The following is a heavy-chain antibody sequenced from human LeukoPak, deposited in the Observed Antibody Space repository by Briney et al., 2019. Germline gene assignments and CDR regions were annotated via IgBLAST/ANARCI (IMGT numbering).Heavy chain of an antibody. D-gene: IGHD2-2*01. CDR1: GGSFSGYY. CDR3: ARLGIVVVPAATPTPDPPNWFDP. J-gene: IGHJ5*02. V-gene: IGHV4-34*01. CDR2: INHSGST. Sequence: SETLSLTCAVYGGSFSGYYWSWIRQPPGKGLEWIGEINHSGSTNYNPSLNSRVTISVDTSKNQFSLKMSSVTAADTAVYYCARLGIVVVPAATPTPDPPNWFDPWGQGTLVTVSS.